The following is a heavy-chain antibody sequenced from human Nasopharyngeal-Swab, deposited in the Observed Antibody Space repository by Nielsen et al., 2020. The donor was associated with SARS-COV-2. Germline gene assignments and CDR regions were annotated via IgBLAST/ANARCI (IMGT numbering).Heavy chain of an antibody. CDR3: ASPVEMSTT. Sequence: WVRQAPGQGLEWMGWISTYTGDTNYAQKFQGRLTITADTSTTTAYMELSSLRSEDMAVYYCASPVEMSTTWGQGTLVTVSS. CDR2: ISTYTGDT. J-gene: IGHJ5*02. D-gene: IGHD5-24*01. V-gene: IGHV1-18*03.